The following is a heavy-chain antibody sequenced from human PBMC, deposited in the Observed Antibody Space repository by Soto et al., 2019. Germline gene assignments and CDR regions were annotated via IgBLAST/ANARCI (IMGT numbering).Heavy chain of an antibody. Sequence: PSETLSLTCTVSGGSVSRDSYYWGWVRQPPGKGLEWIGSIYYTGTTYYTPSLKSRVTISVDTSKNQFSLKLSSVTAADTAVYYCASYCSGGSCPDYWGQGTLVTVSS. CDR3: ASYCSGGSCPDY. J-gene: IGHJ4*02. V-gene: IGHV4-39*07. CDR1: GGSVSRDSYY. D-gene: IGHD2-15*01. CDR2: IYYTGTT.